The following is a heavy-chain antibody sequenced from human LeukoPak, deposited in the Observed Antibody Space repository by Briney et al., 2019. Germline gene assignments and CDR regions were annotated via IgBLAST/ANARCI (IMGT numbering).Heavy chain of an antibody. J-gene: IGHJ4*02. V-gene: IGHV3-48*03. Sequence: PGGSLRLSCAASGFTFSSYEMNWVRRAPGKGLEWVAYISSSGSTIYYADSVKGRFTISRDHAKHSLYLQMTTLRAEDTAVYYCARDTLRFYFDYWGQGTLVTVSS. CDR1: GFTFSSYE. CDR2: ISSSGSTI. CDR3: ARDTLRFYFDY. D-gene: IGHD4-17*01.